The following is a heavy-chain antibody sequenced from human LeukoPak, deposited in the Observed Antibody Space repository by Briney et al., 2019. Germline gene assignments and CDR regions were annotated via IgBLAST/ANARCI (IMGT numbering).Heavy chain of an antibody. CDR3: ARRKGLWFGERRHYFDY. D-gene: IGHD3-10*01. Sequence: SETLSLACTVSGDSISSFYWSWIRQPPGKGLEWIGYIYYSGSTNYNPSLKSRVTISVDTSKNQFSLKLSSVTAADTAVYYCARRKGLWFGERRHYFDYWGQGTLVTVSS. CDR2: IYYSGST. V-gene: IGHV4-59*12. CDR1: GDSISSFY. J-gene: IGHJ4*02.